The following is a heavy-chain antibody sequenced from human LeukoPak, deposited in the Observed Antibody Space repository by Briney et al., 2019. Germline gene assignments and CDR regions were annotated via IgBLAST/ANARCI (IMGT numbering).Heavy chain of an antibody. CDR2: INHSGST. CDR3: ARGRSYYYYGMDV. V-gene: IGHV4-34*01. CDR1: GGSFSGYY. Sequence: SETLSLTWAVYGGSFSGYYWSWIRQPPGKGLEWIGEINHSGSTNYHPSLKSRVTISVDTSKNQFSLKLSSVTAADTAVYYYARGRSYYYYGMDVWGQGTTVTVSS. J-gene: IGHJ6*02.